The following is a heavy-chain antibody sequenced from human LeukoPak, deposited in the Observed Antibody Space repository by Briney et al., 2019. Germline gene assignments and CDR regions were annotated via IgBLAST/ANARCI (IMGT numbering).Heavy chain of an antibody. J-gene: IGHJ6*03. Sequence: PGGSLRLSCAASGFTFRDHYIDWVRQAPGKGLEWVGRTRNKAESYKMEYAASVKGRFTISRDDSKKSLYLQMNSLKTEDTAVYYCARESSIFGVVARSYMDVWGKGTTVTVSS. D-gene: IGHD3-3*01. CDR2: TRNKAESYKM. CDR1: GFTFRDHY. CDR3: ARESSIFGVVARSYMDV. V-gene: IGHV3-72*01.